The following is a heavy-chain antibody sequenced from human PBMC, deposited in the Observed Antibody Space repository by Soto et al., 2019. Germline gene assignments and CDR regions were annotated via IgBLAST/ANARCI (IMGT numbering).Heavy chain of an antibody. V-gene: IGHV3-21*01. CDR3: ARDPGYSYGDTVFDD. Sequence: GGSLRLSCAASGFTFSSSSINRVRQALGKELEWVSSISSTSDYIDYADSVKGRFTISRDNAKNSLYLQMNSLGAEDTAVYYCARDPGYSYGDTVFDDWGQGYLVTVSS. CDR2: ISSTSDYI. D-gene: IGHD5-18*01. CDR1: GFTFSSSS. J-gene: IGHJ4*02.